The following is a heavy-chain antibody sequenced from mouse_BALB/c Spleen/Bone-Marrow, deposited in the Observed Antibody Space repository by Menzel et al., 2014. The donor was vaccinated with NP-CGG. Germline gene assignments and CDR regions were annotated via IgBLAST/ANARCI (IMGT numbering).Heavy chain of an antibody. CDR2: IRLKSNNYAT. J-gene: IGHJ4*01. CDR1: GFTFSNYW. D-gene: IGHD2-10*01. Sequence: EVMLVESGGGLVQPGGSMKLSCVASGFTFSNYWMNWVRQSPEKGLEWVAEIRLKSNNYATHYAESVKGRFTISRDDSKSSVYLQMNNLRAEDTGIYYCTRGTYYYSFYAMDYWGQGTSVTVSS. V-gene: IGHV6-6*02. CDR3: TRGTYYYSFYAMDY.